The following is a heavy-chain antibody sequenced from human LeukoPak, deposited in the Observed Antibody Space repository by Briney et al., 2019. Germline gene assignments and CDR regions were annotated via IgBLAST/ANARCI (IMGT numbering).Heavy chain of an antibody. J-gene: IGHJ4*02. CDR3: ARLMEGDYFDY. CDR1: GGSINSYY. V-gene: IGHV4-59*01. Sequence: SETLSLTCTVSGGSINSYYWSWIRQPPGKGLEWIGYICYSGSTNYNPSLKSRVTISVDTSKNQFSLKLSSATAADTAVYYCARLMEGDYFDYWGQGTLVTVSS. CDR2: ICYSGST. D-gene: IGHD2-8*01.